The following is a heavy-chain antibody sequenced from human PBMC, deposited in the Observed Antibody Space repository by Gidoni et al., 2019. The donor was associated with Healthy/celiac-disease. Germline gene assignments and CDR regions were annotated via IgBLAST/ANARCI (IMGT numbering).Heavy chain of an antibody. D-gene: IGHD6-19*01. CDR1: GYTFTSYG. CDR3: ARDTSESGWHDYDYVNWFDP. Sequence: QVQLVQSGAEVKKPGASVKVSCKASGYTFTSYGISWVRQAPGQGLEWMGWISAYNGNTNYAQKLQGRVTMTTDTSTSTAYMELRSLRSDDTAVYYCARDTSESGWHDYDYVNWFDPWGQGTLVTVSS. CDR2: ISAYNGNT. J-gene: IGHJ5*02. V-gene: IGHV1-18*01.